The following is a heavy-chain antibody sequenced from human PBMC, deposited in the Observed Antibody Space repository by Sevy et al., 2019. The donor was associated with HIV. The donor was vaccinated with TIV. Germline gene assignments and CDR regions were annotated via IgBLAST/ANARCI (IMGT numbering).Heavy chain of an antibody. CDR3: ARVGIFGKSESRDRFIDY. J-gene: IGHJ4*02. D-gene: IGHD3-10*01. CDR2: INQDGSKI. V-gene: IGHV3-7*01. Sequence: GGSLRLSCAASGFTFTTYWMTWVRQAPGKGLEWVANINQDGSKINYVGSVKGRFIISRDNAKKSLYVQMNSLRDDDTAVYYCARVGIFGKSESRDRFIDYWGQGTLVTVSS. CDR1: GFTFTTYW.